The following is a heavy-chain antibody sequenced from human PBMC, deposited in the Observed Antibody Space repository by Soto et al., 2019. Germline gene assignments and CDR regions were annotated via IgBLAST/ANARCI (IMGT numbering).Heavy chain of an antibody. J-gene: IGHJ6*02. CDR1: GFTFSSYE. V-gene: IGHV3-48*03. CDR3: ARWVLGNWNYNGMDV. CDR2: ISSSGSTI. D-gene: IGHD1-20*01. Sequence: PGGSLRLSCAASGFTFSSYEMNWVRQAPGKGLEWVSYISSSGSTIYYADSVKGRFTISRDNAKNSLYLQMNSLRAEDTAVYYCARWVLGNWNYNGMDVWGQGTMVTVSS.